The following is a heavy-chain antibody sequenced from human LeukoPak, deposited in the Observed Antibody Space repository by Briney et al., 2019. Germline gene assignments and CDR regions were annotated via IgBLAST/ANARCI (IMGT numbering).Heavy chain of an antibody. CDR1: GGSISSYY. J-gene: IGHJ4*02. Sequence: SETLSLTCTVSGGSISSYYWSWIRQPPGKGLEWIGYIYYSGSTNYNPSLKSRVTISVDTSKNQFSLKLSSVTAADTAVYYCARGIPSGWSRAVGYWGQGTLVTVSS. CDR2: IYYSGST. V-gene: IGHV4-59*01. D-gene: IGHD6-19*01. CDR3: ARGIPSGWSRAVGY.